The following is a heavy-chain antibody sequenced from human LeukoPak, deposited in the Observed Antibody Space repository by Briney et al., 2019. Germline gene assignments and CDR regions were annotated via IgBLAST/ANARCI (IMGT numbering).Heavy chain of an antibody. CDR2: IYYSGST. D-gene: IGHD3-10*01. Sequence: SQTLSLTCTVSGGSISSGDYYWSWIRQPPGKGLEWIGYIYYSGSTYYNPSLNSRATISVDTSKNQFSLKLSSVTAADTAVYYCARGGMVRGVIGAFDIWGQGTVVTVSS. CDR3: ARGGMVRGVIGAFDI. J-gene: IGHJ3*02. CDR1: GGSISSGDYY. V-gene: IGHV4-30-4*01.